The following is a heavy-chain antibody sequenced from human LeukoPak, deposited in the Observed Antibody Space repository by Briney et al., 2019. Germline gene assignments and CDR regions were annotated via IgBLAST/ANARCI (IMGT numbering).Heavy chain of an antibody. V-gene: IGHV4-39*02. CDR2: IYYSGST. CDR3: ASDKGYSNNYFDY. J-gene: IGHJ4*02. CDR1: GGSISTTGYY. D-gene: IGHD6-13*01. Sequence: SETLSLTCTDSGGSISTTGYYWAWIRQPPGKGLQWIASIYYSGSTYYNSSLKGRVTISVDTSKNQFSLKLSSMTAADTAVYYCASDKGYSNNYFDYWGQGTLVTVSS.